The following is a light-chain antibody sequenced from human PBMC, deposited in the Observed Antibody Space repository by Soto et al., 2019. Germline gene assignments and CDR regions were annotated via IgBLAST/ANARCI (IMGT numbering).Light chain of an antibody. CDR1: QSVSSSN. CDR3: QHYGSSPWT. CDR2: GAS. Sequence: EIVLTQSPGTLSLSPGDRATLYCRASQSVSSSNLAWYQQKRGQSPRLLIYGASSRATGIPDRFSGSGSGPDFTLTISRLEPEDFAVYFCQHYGSSPWTFXQGTKADIK. J-gene: IGKJ1*01. V-gene: IGKV3-20*01.